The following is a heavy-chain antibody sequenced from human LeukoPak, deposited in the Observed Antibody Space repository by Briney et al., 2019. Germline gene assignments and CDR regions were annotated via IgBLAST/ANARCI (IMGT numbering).Heavy chain of an antibody. Sequence: GASVKVSCKASGYTFTSYDINWVRQATGQGLEWMGWMNPNSGNTGYAQKFQGRVTMTTDTSTSTAYMELRSLRSDDTAVYYCARVLVVIGEDYWGQGTLVTVSS. CDR2: MNPNSGNT. V-gene: IGHV1-8*01. D-gene: IGHD2-21*01. CDR3: ARVLVVIGEDY. J-gene: IGHJ4*02. CDR1: GYTFTSYD.